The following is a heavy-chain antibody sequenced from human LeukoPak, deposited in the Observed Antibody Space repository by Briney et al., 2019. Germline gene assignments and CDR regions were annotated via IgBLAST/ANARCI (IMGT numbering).Heavy chain of an antibody. V-gene: IGHV1-69*01. CDR2: IIPILGTA. D-gene: IGHD3-22*01. CDR3: ASNTNYYENTGHYVLDS. J-gene: IGHJ5*01. Sequence: GSSVKVSWKASGGTFSTYAISWVRQAPGQGLEWMGGIIPILGTANYAQKFKGRVTITADEFTGTAYMELSSLRSEDTAVFYCASNTNYYENTGHYVLDSWGQGTLVTVSS. CDR1: GGTFSTYA.